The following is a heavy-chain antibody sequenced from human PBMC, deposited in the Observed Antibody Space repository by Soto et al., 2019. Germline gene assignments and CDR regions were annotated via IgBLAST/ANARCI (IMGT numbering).Heavy chain of an antibody. J-gene: IGHJ5*02. CDR2: ISWNSGSI. Sequence: EAQLVESGGGLVQPGRSLRLSCAASGFTFDDYAMHWVRQAPGKGLEWVSGISWNSGSIGYADSVKGRFTISRDNAKNSLYLQMNSLRAEDTALYYCAKDMGSSWPDNWFDPWGQGTLVTVSS. CDR3: AKDMGSSWPDNWFDP. V-gene: IGHV3-9*01. CDR1: GFTFDDYA. D-gene: IGHD6-13*01.